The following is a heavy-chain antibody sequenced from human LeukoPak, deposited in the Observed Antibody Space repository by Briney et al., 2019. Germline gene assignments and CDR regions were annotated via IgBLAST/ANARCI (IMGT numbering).Heavy chain of an antibody. CDR3: ARDRGSPQNWFDP. CDR1: GGSISSSSYY. Sequence: SETLSLTCTVSGGSISSSSYYWGWIRQPPGKGLEWIGSIYYSGSTYYNPSLKSRVTISVDTSKNQFSLKLSSVTAADTAVYYCARDRGSPQNWFDPWGQGTLVTVSS. CDR2: IYYSGST. D-gene: IGHD3-10*01. V-gene: IGHV4-39*07. J-gene: IGHJ5*02.